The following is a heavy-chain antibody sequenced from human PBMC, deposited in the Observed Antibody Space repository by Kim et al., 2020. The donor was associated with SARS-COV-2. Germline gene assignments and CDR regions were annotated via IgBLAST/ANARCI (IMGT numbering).Heavy chain of an antibody. CDR3: ARLGFRGELDY. D-gene: IGHD1-26*01. J-gene: IGHJ4*02. V-gene: IGHV4-39*01. CDR2: IYYSGST. Sequence: SETLSLTCTVSGGSISSSSYYWGWIRQPPGKGLEWIGSIYYSGSTYYNPSLKSRVTISVDTSKNQFSLKLSSVTAADTAVYYCARLGFRGELDYWGQGTLVTVSS. CDR1: GGSISSSSYY.